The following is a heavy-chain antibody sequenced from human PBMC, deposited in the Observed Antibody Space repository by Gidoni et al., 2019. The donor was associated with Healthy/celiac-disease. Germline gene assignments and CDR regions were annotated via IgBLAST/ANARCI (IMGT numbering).Heavy chain of an antibody. CDR2: IWYDGSNT. D-gene: IGHD5-18*01. V-gene: IGHV3-33*01. CDR3: ARGLDTAMVSPLDASPIGY. CDR1: GFTFSSYG. J-gene: IGHJ4*02. Sequence: QVQLVESGGGVVQPGRSLRLSCAASGFTFSSYGMHWVRQAPGKGLEWVAVIWYDGSNTYYADSVKGRFTISRDNSKNTLYLQMNSLRAEDTAVYYCARGLDTAMVSPLDASPIGYWGQGTLVTVSS.